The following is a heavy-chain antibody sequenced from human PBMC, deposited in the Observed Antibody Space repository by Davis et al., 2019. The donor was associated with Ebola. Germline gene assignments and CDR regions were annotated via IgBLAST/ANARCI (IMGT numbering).Heavy chain of an antibody. CDR2: IYYSGST. CDR3: ARHTISGSHYRGPFDY. D-gene: IGHD1-26*01. J-gene: IGHJ4*02. Sequence: MPSETLSLTCTVSGGSISSSSYYWGWIRQPPGKGLEWIGSIYYSGSTYYNASLKSRVTISVDTSMNQFSLKLSSVTAADTSVYFCARHTISGSHYRGPFDYWGQGTLVTVSS. V-gene: IGHV4-39*01. CDR1: GGSISSSSYY.